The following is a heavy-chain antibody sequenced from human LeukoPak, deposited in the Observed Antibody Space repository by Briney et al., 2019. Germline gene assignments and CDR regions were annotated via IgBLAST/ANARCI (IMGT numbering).Heavy chain of an antibody. D-gene: IGHD5-12*01. CDR1: GFTFSTYW. CDR3: ARDGGGYDPSAFDI. J-gene: IGHJ3*02. V-gene: IGHV3-74*01. Sequence: PGGSLRLSCEASGFTFSTYWVHWVRQAPGKGLVWVSRITPDGTSTTYADSVKGRFTISRDNAKNTLYVQMNSLRAEDTAVYYCARDGGGYDPSAFDIWGQGTMVTVSS. CDR2: ITPDGTST.